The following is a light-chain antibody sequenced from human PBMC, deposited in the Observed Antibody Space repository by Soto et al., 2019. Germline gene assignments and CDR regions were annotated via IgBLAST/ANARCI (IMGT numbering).Light chain of an antibody. V-gene: IGKV1-5*01. Sequence: IPLTQSPSTLSASVGDRVTITCRASQNIGTWLAWYQHRPGEGPKLLIHDASTLESGVPSRFSGGGSATEFSLTINSLESGDSGTYHCQQYATYSPSTFGQGTTVEIK. CDR3: QQYATYSPST. CDR2: DAS. CDR1: QNIGTW. J-gene: IGKJ1*01.